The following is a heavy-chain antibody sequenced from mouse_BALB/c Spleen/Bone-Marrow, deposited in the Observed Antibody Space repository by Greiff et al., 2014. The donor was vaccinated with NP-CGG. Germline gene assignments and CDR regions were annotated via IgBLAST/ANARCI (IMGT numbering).Heavy chain of an antibody. CDR3: ARRDYSFAY. CDR2: INPGSGGT. V-gene: IGHV1-54*01. Sequence: QVHVKQSGAELVRPGTSVKVSCKASGYAFTNYLIEWVKQRPGQGLEWIGVINPGSGGTNYNEKFKGKATLTADKSSSTAYMQLSSPTSDDSAVYFCARRDYSFAYWGQETLVTVSA. D-gene: IGHD2-13*01. J-gene: IGHJ3*01. CDR1: GYAFTNYL.